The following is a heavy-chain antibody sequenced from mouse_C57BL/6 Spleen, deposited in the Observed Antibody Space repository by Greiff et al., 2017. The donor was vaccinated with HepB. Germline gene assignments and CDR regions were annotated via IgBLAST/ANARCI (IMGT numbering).Heavy chain of an antibody. CDR1: GFTFSSYA. V-gene: IGHV5-4*01. CDR3: ARELYGSSLYWYFDV. CDR2: ISDGGSYT. J-gene: IGHJ1*03. Sequence: EVQLVESGGGLVKPGGSLKLSCAASGFTFSSYAMSWVRQTPEKRLEWVATISDGGSYTYYPDNVKGRFTISRDNAKNNLYLQMSHLKSEDTAMYYCARELYGSSLYWYFDVWGTGTTVTVSS. D-gene: IGHD1-1*01.